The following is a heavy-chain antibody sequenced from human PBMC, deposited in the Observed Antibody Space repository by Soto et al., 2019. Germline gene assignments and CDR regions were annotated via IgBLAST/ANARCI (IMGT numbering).Heavy chain of an antibody. J-gene: IGHJ4*02. D-gene: IGHD5-12*01. CDR1: GFTFSNYG. V-gene: IGHV3-33*01. Sequence: QVQLVESGGGVVQPGRSLRLSCEASGFTFSNYGMHWVRQAPGKGLEWVAVIWNDGTSRYYADSVKGRFSISRDNSKNKVFLQMNHLRAEDTAVYYCARPDIVAAIGGALDCWGQGTLVTVSS. CDR3: ARPDIVAAIGGALDC. CDR2: IWNDGTSR.